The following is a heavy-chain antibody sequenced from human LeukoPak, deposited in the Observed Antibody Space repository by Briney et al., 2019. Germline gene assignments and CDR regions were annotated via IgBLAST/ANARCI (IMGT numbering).Heavy chain of an antibody. CDR1: GYTFISYA. CDR3: ATHNYDILTGYYKSEAYDI. Sequence: ASVKVSCKASGYTFISYAIHWVRQAPGQRLEWMGWINAGNGNTKYSQKFQGRVTITRDTSASTAYMELSSLRSEDTAVYFCATHNYDILTGYYKSEAYDIWGQGTMVTVSS. V-gene: IGHV1-3*01. D-gene: IGHD3-9*01. CDR2: INAGNGNT. J-gene: IGHJ3*02.